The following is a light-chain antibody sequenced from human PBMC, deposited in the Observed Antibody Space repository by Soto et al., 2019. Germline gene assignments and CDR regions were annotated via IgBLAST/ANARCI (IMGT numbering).Light chain of an antibody. V-gene: IGKV1-39*01. CDR3: KQSYSPPPP. J-gene: IGKJ1*01. CDR2: AAS. Sequence: DIQMTQSPSSLSASVGDRVTITCRASQSISSYLNWYQQKPGKAPKLLIYAASSLQSGVPSRFSGGESGKVFTPPTTGLKPEVFPPYHCKQSYSPPPPSGQGTKVDI. CDR1: QSISSY.